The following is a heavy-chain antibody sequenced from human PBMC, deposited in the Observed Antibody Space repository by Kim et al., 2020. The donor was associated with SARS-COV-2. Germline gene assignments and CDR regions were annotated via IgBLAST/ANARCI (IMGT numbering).Heavy chain of an antibody. CDR2: LDYTGHG. Sequence: SETLSLTCAVSGDSIRNNYWSWIRQPPGPGLEWIGGLDYTGHGNNTPTLLNRVSISGDTPKHQFSLKLTSLTSADTVVYFCSWFSVILHTPDYFGPVIRV. V-gene: IGHV4-59*08. CDR3: SWFSVILHTPDY. J-gene: IGHJ4*02. CDR1: GDSIRNNY. D-gene: IGHD2-21*02.